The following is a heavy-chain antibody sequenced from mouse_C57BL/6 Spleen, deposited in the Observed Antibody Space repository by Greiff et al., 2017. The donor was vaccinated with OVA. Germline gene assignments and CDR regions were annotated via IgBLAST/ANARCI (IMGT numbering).Heavy chain of an antibody. V-gene: IGHV2-2*01. Sequence: VKLVESGPGLVQPSQSLSITCTVSGFSLTSYGVHWVRQSPGKGLEWLGVIWSGGSTDYNAAFISRLSISKDNSKSQVFFKMNSLQADDTAIYYCARNYYYGYWYFDVWGTGTTVTVSS. CDR2: IWSGGST. CDR1: GFSLTSYG. D-gene: IGHD1-1*01. CDR3: ARNYYYGYWYFDV. J-gene: IGHJ1*03.